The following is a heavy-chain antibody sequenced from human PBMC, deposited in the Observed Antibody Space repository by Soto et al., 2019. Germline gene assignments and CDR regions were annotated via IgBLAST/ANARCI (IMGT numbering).Heavy chain of an antibody. V-gene: IGHV3-33*01. CDR3: ASLSGYSYGPNYY. J-gene: IGHJ4*02. CDR2: ICYDGSKK. CDR1: GFTFSSYG. Sequence: QVQLVESGGGVVQPGRSLRLSCAASGFTFSSYGMHWVRQAPGKGLEWVAVICYDGSKKYYADSVKGRFTISRDNSKNTLYLQMNSLRAEDTAGYYCASLSGYSYGPNYYWGKGTLVTVSS. D-gene: IGHD5-18*01.